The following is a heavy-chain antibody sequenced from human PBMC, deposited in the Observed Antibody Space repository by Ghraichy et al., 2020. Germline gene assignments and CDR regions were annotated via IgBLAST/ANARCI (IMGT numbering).Heavy chain of an antibody. CDR3: AQDPWFYFDSSGSGFAH. V-gene: IGHV3-23*01. CDR2: ISGSGVNV. D-gene: IGHD3-22*01. CDR1: GFTFSDSA. J-gene: IGHJ4*02. Sequence: ETLSHTCVGSGFTFSDSAMSWFRQAPGKGLEWVSAISGSGVNVHYVDSVKGRFTISRDNSKNVVHLQMNRLRTEDTAVYYCAQDPWFYFDSSGSGFAHWGQGTQITVSS.